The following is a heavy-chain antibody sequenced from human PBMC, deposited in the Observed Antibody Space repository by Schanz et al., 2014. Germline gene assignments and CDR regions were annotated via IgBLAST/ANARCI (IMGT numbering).Heavy chain of an antibody. CDR1: GFTFSSYA. CDR3: ASPSGYSDYGTYFDF. J-gene: IGHJ4*02. CDR2: ISNDGSIK. V-gene: IGHV3-30-3*01. D-gene: IGHD5-12*01. Sequence: QVQLVESGGGVVQPGRSLRLSCAASGFTFSSYAMHWVRQAPGKGLEWVALISNDGSIKYYADSVEGRFTISRDNSRNTLYLQMNSLRTEDTAVYYCASPSGYSDYGTYFDFWGQATLVTVSS.